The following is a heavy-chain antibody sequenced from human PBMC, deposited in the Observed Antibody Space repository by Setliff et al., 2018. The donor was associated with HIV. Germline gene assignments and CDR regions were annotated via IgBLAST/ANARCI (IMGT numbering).Heavy chain of an antibody. Sequence: ASVKVSCKASGYTFINYDIYWVRQTTGQGLEWMGWMNPDSGNTGYAQKFQGRVTMTRNTSISTAYMDLSSLRSEDTAVYYCASGKVLRGSILYYWGQGTLVTVSS. D-gene: IGHD3-16*01. CDR2: MNPDSGNT. CDR3: ASGKVLRGSILYY. CDR1: GYTFINYD. J-gene: IGHJ4*02. V-gene: IGHV1-8*02.